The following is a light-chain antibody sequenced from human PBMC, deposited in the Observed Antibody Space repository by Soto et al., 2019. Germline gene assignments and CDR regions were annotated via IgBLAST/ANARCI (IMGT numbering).Light chain of an antibody. J-gene: IGKJ3*01. Sequence: IVLTHSPGTLSLSPGERATLSCGASQSVTNNFLAWYQQKPGQAPRLLIYGASSRATGVPDRFSGSGSGTDFTLTISRLEPGDFAVYYCQQYGTPLFTFGPGT. CDR3: QQYGTPLFT. CDR2: GAS. CDR1: QSVTNNF. V-gene: IGKV3-20*01.